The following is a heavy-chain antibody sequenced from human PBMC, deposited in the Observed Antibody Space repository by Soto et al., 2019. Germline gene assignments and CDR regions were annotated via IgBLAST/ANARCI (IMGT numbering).Heavy chain of an antibody. Sequence: SVKVSCKTSGFTFSSSAVHWVRQARGHRLQWIGWIDVGSANANYAQMLQERVTISRDMSTSTAYMELSSLRAEDTAVYYCAKALPGIAVAGTKGRAFDIWGQGTMVT. J-gene: IGHJ3*02. CDR1: GFTFSSSA. CDR3: AKALPGIAVAGTKGRAFDI. CDR2: IDVGSANA. D-gene: IGHD6-19*01. V-gene: IGHV1-58*01.